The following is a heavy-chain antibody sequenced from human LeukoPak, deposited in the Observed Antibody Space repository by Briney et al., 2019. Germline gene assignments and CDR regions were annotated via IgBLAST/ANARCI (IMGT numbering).Heavy chain of an antibody. Sequence: GGSLRLSCAASGFTFSSYAMSWVRQAPGKGLEWVSAISGSGGSTYYADSVKGRFTISRDNSKNTLYLQMNSLRAEDTAVYYCAKYSLAYCGGDCYSTLDYWGQGTLVTVSS. CDR3: AKYSLAYCGGDCYSTLDY. J-gene: IGHJ4*02. V-gene: IGHV3-23*01. D-gene: IGHD2-21*02. CDR1: GFTFSSYA. CDR2: ISGSGGST.